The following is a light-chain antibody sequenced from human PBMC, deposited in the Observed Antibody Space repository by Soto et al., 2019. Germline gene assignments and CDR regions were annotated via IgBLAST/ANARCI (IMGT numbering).Light chain of an antibody. CDR2: EVN. CDR3: SSSTASSSPYV. J-gene: IGLJ1*01. CDR1: SSDVGDYNY. Sequence: QSALTQPASVSGSPGQSITISCTGTSSDVGDYNYVSWYQQHPGKAPKLMIYEVNNRPSGISNRFSGSKYGNTASLTISGLQAEDEADYYCSSSTASSSPYVFGTGTKLTVL. V-gene: IGLV2-14*01.